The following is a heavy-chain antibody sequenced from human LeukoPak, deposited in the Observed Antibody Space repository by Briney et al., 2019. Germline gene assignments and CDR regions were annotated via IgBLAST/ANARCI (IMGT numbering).Heavy chain of an antibody. J-gene: IGHJ4*02. D-gene: IGHD1-7*01. CDR3: GGRLRSTWNYRRGDY. CDR1: GGSISSDSYY. CDR2: IYYSGST. V-gene: IGHV4-39*01. Sequence: SETLSLTCTVSGGSISSDSYYWGWIRQPPGKGLQWIGCIYYSGSTYYKPSLKSRVSISVDTSKNQFSLKLTSVTAADTAVYYCGGRLRSTWNYRRGDYWGQGTLVTVSS.